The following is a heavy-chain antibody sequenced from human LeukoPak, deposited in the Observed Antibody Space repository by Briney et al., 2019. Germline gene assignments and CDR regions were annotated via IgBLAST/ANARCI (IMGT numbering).Heavy chain of an antibody. Sequence: GGSLRLSCAASGFTFSSYWMHWVRQAPGKGLVWVSRINSDGSSTSYADSVKGRFTISRDNAKNTLYLQMNSLRAEDTAVYYCARGGVNYYDSSGYWDWGQGTLVTVSS. V-gene: IGHV3-74*01. CDR2: INSDGSST. D-gene: IGHD3-22*01. J-gene: IGHJ1*01. CDR3: ARGGVNYYDSSGYWD. CDR1: GFTFSSYW.